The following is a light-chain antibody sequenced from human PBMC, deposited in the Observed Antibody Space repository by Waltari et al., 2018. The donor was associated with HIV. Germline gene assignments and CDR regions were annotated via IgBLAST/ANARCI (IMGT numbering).Light chain of an antibody. J-gene: IGLJ2*01. CDR1: SSDVGGYNY. Sequence: QSALTQPPSTSRSPGQSVTIHCTGTSSDVGGYNYVSWDQQHPGKAPKLMIYEVSKRPSGVPDRFSGSKSGNTASLTVSGLQAEDEADYYCSSYAGSNNLVFGGGTKLTVL. V-gene: IGLV2-8*01. CDR3: SSYAGSNNLV. CDR2: EVS.